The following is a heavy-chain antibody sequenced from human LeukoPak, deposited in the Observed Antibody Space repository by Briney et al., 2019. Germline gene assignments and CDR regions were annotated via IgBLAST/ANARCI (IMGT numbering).Heavy chain of an antibody. Sequence: GGSLRLSCAASGFTFSNDWMTWVSQTPGKGLEWVARVKSKTDGGTIDYAAPVKGRFTISRDDSENTLYLQMNSLSTEDTALYYCTTYSRGASDYWGQGTLVTVSS. CDR2: VKSKTDGGTI. CDR3: TTYSRGASDY. CDR1: GFTFSNDW. V-gene: IGHV3-15*01. D-gene: IGHD1-26*01. J-gene: IGHJ4*02.